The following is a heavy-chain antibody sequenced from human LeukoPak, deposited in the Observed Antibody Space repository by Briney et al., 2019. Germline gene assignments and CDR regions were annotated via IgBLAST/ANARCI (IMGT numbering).Heavy chain of an antibody. D-gene: IGHD6-19*01. Sequence: SETLSLTCAVYGGSFSGYYWSWIRQPPGKGLEYIGNIYYSGSTYYNPSLKSRVTISVDTSTNQFSVNLSSVTAADTAVYYCARHRQSLAGNFDYWGQGTLVTVSS. CDR1: GGSFSGYY. CDR2: IYYSGST. CDR3: ARHRQSLAGNFDY. J-gene: IGHJ4*02. V-gene: IGHV4-34*01.